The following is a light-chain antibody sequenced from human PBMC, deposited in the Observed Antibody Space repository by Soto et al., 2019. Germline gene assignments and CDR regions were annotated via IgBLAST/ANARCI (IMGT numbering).Light chain of an antibody. J-gene: IGKJ4*01. Sequence: DIQMTQSPSTLSASVGDRVTITCRASQSISSWLAWYQQKPGKVPKLLIYDASSVQSGVPSRFSGSGSGTEFTLTISSLQPDDIATYFCQQYNTYPLTFGGGTKVDIK. CDR3: QQYNTYPLT. V-gene: IGKV1-5*01. CDR1: QSISSW. CDR2: DAS.